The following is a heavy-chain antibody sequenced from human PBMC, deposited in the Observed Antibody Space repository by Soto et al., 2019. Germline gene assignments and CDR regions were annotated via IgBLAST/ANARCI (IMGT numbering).Heavy chain of an antibody. V-gene: IGHV5-51*01. J-gene: IGHJ6*02. CDR2: IHPGDSDT. CDR3: ARIGPGSLYESSGYYSIVHGVDV. CDR1: GYSFTSYW. D-gene: IGHD3-22*01. Sequence: ESLKISCKGSGYSFTSYWIAWVRQMPGKGLEWMGIIHPGDSDTKYSPSLQGQVTFSADKSISTAFLQWISLKASDTAMYYCARIGPGSLYESSGYYSIVHGVDVCGQGIMVTV.